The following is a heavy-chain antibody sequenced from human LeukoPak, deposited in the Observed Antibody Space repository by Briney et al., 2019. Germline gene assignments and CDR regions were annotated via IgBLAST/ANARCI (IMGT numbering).Heavy chain of an antibody. J-gene: IGHJ4*02. CDR1: GFTFNTYD. Sequence: AGGSLRLSCAASGFTFNTYDMHWIRQAPGKGLEWVSSISYAANIQYYADSVKGRFTLSRDNSKNSLYLQMNSLRADDTAVYYCAKALGSTWYPKFDYWGEGTLVIVSS. CDR2: ISYAANIQ. V-gene: IGHV3-30*18. D-gene: IGHD6-13*01. CDR3: AKALGSTWYPKFDY.